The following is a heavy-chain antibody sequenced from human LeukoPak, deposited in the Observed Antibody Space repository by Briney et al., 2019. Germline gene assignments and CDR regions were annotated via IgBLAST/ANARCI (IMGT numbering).Heavy chain of an antibody. CDR2: ISWNSVSI. CDR3: AKDMMHSYAYPQDYYYYGMDV. V-gene: IGHV3-9*01. Sequence: PGRSLRLSCVASGFTFDDYAMHWVRQVPGKGLEWVSGISWNSVSIDYADSVRGRFTISRDNAKNSLYLQMNSLRAEDTALYYCAKDMMHSYAYPQDYYYYGMDVWGQGTTVTVSS. D-gene: IGHD5-18*01. J-gene: IGHJ6*02. CDR1: GFTFDDYA.